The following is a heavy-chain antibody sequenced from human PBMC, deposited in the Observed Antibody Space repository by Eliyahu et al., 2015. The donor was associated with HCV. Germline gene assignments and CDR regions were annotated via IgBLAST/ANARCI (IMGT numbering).Heavy chain of an antibody. V-gene: IGHV3-7*03. CDR2: IKQDGSEK. D-gene: IGHD3-9*01. CDR3: ARDRDFDWLLTGWVWPLFDY. CDR1: GFTFXSYW. Sequence: EVQLVESGGGLVQPGGSLRLSCAAXGFTFXSYWMXWVRQAPGKGRGGVANIKQDGSEKYYVDSVKGRFTISRDNAKNSLYLQMNSLRAEDTAVYYCARDRDFDWLLTGWVWPLFDYWGQGTLVTVSS. J-gene: IGHJ4*02.